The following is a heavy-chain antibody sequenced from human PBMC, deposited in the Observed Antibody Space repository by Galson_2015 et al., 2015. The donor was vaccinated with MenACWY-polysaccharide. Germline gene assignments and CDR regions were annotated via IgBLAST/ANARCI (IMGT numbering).Heavy chain of an antibody. V-gene: IGHV7-4-1*02. D-gene: IGHD6-13*01. J-gene: IGHJ5*02. CDR2: INTNTGNP. CDR1: GYTFTSYA. CDR3: ARDRDGEAAADKEDWFDP. Sequence: SVKVSCKASGYTFTSYAMNWVRQAPGQGLEWMGWINTNTGNPTYAQGFTGRFVFSLDTSVSTAYLQISSLKAEDTAVYYCARDRDGEAAADKEDWFDPWGQGTLVTVSS.